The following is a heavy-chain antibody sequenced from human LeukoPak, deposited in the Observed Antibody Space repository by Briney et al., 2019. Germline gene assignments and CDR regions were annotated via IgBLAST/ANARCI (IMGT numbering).Heavy chain of an antibody. CDR1: GGTFSSYA. D-gene: IGHD2-2*01. V-gene: IGHV1-69*05. Sequence: ASVKVSCKASGGTFSSYAISWVRQAPGQGLEWMGGIIPIFGTANYAQKFQGRVTITTDESTSIAYMELSSLRSEDTAVYYCARDGTSSTSATNTGGNAFDIWGQGTMVTVSS. J-gene: IGHJ3*02. CDR3: ARDGTSSTSATNTGGNAFDI. CDR2: IIPIFGTA.